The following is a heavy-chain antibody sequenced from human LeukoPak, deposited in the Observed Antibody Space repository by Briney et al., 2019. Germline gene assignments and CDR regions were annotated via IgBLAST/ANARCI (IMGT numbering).Heavy chain of an antibody. J-gene: IGHJ4*02. Sequence: GRSLRLSCAASGFSFGSYGMHWVRQAPGKGLEWVAVVSNDGSITKYGDSVRGRFTISRDNSKNTLYVQMNSLRTDDAAVYYCAKSKSPYPMDYIFDFWGQGTRVTVSS. D-gene: IGHD4-11*01. V-gene: IGHV3-30*18. CDR1: GFSFGSYG. CDR2: VSNDGSIT. CDR3: AKSKSPYPMDYIFDF.